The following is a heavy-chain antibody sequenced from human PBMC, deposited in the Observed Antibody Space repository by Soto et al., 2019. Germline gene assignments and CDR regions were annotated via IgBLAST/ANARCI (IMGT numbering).Heavy chain of an antibody. CDR2: ISYDGSNK. Sequence: GGSLRLSCAASGFTFSSYGMHWVRQAPGKGLEWVAVISYDGSNKYYADSVKGRFTISRDNSKNTLYLQMNSLRAEDTAVYYCAKDSRRVVPAAMVGYYYYYGMDVWGQGTTVTVSS. J-gene: IGHJ6*02. D-gene: IGHD2-2*01. V-gene: IGHV3-30*18. CDR3: AKDSRRVVPAAMVGYYYYYGMDV. CDR1: GFTFSSYG.